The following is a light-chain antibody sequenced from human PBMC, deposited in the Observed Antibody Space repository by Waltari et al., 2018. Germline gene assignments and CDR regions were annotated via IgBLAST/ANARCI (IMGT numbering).Light chain of an antibody. J-gene: IGLJ3*02. CDR2: EDD. CDR1: SGNIASNF. V-gene: IGLV6-57*04. Sequence: NFMLTQPHSVSESPMKTVTISCTRSSGNIASNFVQWYQQRPGSAPTTVIYEDDQRPSAVPVRFSGSFDSSSNSASLSISGLKTDDEAVSFCQSFYMSNWVFGGGTKLTVL. CDR3: QSFYMSNWV.